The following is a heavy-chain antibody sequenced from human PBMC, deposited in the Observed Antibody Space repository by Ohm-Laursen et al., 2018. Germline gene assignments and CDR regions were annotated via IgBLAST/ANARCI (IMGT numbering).Heavy chain of an antibody. Sequence: GASVKVSCKASGGTFSSYAISWVRQAPGQGLEWMGGIIPIFGTANYAQKFQGRVTITADKSTSTAYMELSNLRSEDTAVYYCASLGGYDSSGYWSDVDYWGQGTLVTVSS. D-gene: IGHD3-22*01. J-gene: IGHJ4*02. CDR1: GGTFSSYA. CDR2: IIPIFGTA. V-gene: IGHV1-69*06. CDR3: ASLGGYDSSGYWSDVDY.